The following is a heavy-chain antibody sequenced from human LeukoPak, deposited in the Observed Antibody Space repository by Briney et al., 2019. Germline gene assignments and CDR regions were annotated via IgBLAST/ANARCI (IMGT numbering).Heavy chain of an antibody. J-gene: IGHJ4*02. CDR1: GYTFTSYY. CDR3: ARGGPQWLVLRKRFYFDS. D-gene: IGHD6-19*01. CDR2: LSPSGGGT. V-gene: IGHV1-46*01. Sequence: ASVKVSCKSSGYTFTSYYIHWVRQAPGQGLEWMGILSPSGGGTGYAQNFQGRVTMTRDTSTSTVYMELSSLSSEDTAVYFCARGGPQWLVLRKRFYFDSWGQGTLVTVSS.